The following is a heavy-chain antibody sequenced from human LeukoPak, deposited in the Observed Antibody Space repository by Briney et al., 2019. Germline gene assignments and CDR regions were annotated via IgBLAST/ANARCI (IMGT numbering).Heavy chain of an antibody. CDR1: GFTFDDYA. D-gene: IGHD6-19*01. CDR3: AKDSRWGYSSGGYYFDY. CDR2: ISWNSGSI. J-gene: IGHJ4*02. V-gene: IGHV3-9*01. Sequence: GRSLRLSCAASGFTFDDYAMHWVRQAPGKGLEWVSGISWNSGSIGYADSVKGRFTISRDNAKNSLYLQMNSLRAEDTALYYCAKDSRWGYSSGGYYFDYWGQGTLVTVSS.